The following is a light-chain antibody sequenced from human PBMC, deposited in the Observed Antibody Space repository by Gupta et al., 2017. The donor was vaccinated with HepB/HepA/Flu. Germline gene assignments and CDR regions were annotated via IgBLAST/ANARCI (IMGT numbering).Light chain of an antibody. CDR3: SSYRSSSTPVGV. V-gene: IGLV2-14*01. J-gene: IGLJ1*01. CDR1: SSDVGGYNY. CDR2: DVS. Sequence: QSALTQPPPVSGSPGQSITISCTGTSSDVGGYNYVSWYQQHPGKAPKFMIYDVSNRPSGVSNRFSGSKSGNAASLTISGLQAEDEADYYCSSYRSSSTPVGVFGTGTKVTVL.